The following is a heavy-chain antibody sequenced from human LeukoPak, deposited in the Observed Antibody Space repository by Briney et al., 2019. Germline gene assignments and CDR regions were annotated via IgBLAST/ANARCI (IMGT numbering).Heavy chain of an antibody. V-gene: IGHV1-18*01. CDR2: ISAYNGNT. CDR1: GYTFTSYG. D-gene: IGHD3-10*01. J-gene: IGHJ6*03. Sequence: ASVKVSCNASGYTFTSYGISWVRQAPGQGLEWMGWISAYNGNTNYAQKLQGRVTMTTDTSTSTAYMELRSLRFDDTAVYYCARLTGYYYYMDVWGKGTTVTISS. CDR3: ARLTGYYYYMDV.